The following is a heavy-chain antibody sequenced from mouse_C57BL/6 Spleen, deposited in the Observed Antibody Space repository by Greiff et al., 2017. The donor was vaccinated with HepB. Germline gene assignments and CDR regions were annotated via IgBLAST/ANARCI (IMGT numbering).Heavy chain of an antibody. CDR2: IWSDGST. Sequence: VKLQESGPGLVAPSQSLSITCTVSGFSLTSYGVHWVRQPPGKGLEWLVVIWSDGSTTYNSALKSRLSISKDNSKSQVFLKMNSLQTDDTAMYYCARQYGSSYVWYFDVWGTGTTVTVSS. J-gene: IGHJ1*03. V-gene: IGHV2-6-1*01. D-gene: IGHD1-1*01. CDR3: ARQYGSSYVWYFDV. CDR1: GFSLTSYG.